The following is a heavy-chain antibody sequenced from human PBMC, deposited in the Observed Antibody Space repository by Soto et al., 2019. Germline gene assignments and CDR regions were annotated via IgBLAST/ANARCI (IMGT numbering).Heavy chain of an antibody. CDR2: ISSNEDYL. J-gene: IGHJ5*02. Sequence: QVQLVESGGGLVKPGGSLRLSCAASGFSFRDYDMNWIRQAPGKGLEWVAYISSNEDYLNYADSVKGRFTISRDSVKNSLYLQMSSLRSEDTAVYHCVRGGLAVAGPSPFDPWGQGTLVTVSS. V-gene: IGHV3-11*05. D-gene: IGHD6-19*01. CDR3: VRGGLAVAGPSPFDP. CDR1: GFSFRDYD.